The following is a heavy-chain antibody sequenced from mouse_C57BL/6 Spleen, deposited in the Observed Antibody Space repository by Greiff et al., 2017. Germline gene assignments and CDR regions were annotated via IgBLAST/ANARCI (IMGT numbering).Heavy chain of an antibody. Sequence: VQLVESGAELAKPGASVKLSCKASGYTFTSYWMHWVKQRPGQGLEWIGYINPSSGYTKYNQKFKDKATLTADKSSGTAYMQLSSLTYEDSAVYYCARYDYWGQGTTLTVSS. CDR1: GYTFTSYW. V-gene: IGHV1-7*01. CDR3: ARYDY. CDR2: INPSSGYT. J-gene: IGHJ2*01.